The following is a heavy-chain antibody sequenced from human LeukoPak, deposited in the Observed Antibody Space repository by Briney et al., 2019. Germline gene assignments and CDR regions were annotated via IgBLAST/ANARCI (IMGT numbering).Heavy chain of an antibody. CDR1: GYTFTSYA. CDR3: ATTPGKLWFGELSR. V-gene: IGHV1-3*03. J-gene: IGHJ4*02. Sequence: RASVKVSCKASGYTFTSYAMHWLHQAPGQRLECMGWINAGNGNTKCSQEFQDRVTITRDTSASTAYMELSSLRSEDTAVYYCATTPGKLWFGELSRWGQGTLVTVSS. D-gene: IGHD3-10*01. CDR2: INAGNGNT.